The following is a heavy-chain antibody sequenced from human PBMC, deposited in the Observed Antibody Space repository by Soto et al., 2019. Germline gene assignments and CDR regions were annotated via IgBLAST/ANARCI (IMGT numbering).Heavy chain of an antibody. CDR3: ARVREGTVGSSYFDY. CDR2: ISYDGSNK. D-gene: IGHD1-1*01. Sequence: QVQLVESGGGVVQPGGSLRLSCAASGFTFSSYAMHWVRQAPGKGLEWVAVISYDGSNKYYADSVKGRFTISRDNSKNTLYLQMNSLRAEDTAVYYCARVREGTVGSSYFDYWGQGTLVTVSS. CDR1: GFTFSSYA. V-gene: IGHV3-30-3*01. J-gene: IGHJ4*02.